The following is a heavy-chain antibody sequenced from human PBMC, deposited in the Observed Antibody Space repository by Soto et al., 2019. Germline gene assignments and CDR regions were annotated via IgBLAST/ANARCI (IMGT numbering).Heavy chain of an antibody. CDR2: INPNSGAT. J-gene: IGHJ4*02. V-gene: IGHV1-2*02. D-gene: IGHD5-12*01. Sequence: ASVKVSCKASGYTFIGYYLHWVRQAPGQGLEWMGWINPNSGATNYPQKFQGRVTVTRDTSITTAYMEMRRLRSDDTAFYFCARGVVSTIGVFDFWGQGTPVTVSS. CDR3: ARGVVSTIGVFDF. CDR1: GYTFIGYY.